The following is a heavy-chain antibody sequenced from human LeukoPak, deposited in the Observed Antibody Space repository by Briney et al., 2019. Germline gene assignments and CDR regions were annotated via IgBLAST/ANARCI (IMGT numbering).Heavy chain of an antibody. D-gene: IGHD2-21*01. CDR1: GYTFSDCY. J-gene: IGHJ4*02. Sequence: GASVKVSCKASGYTFSDCYIQWVRQVPGQGFEWMGWIPRSSGATKFARKFQGRLALSFVTFITTAYIALRNLTSDDTTAYYCVSWADSNRNVASFDYWGQGTLVTVSS. V-gene: IGHV1-2*02. CDR3: VSWADSNRNVASFDY. CDR2: IPRSSGAT.